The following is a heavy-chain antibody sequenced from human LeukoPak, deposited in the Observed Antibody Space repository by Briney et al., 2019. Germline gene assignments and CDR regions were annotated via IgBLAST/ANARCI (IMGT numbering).Heavy chain of an antibody. V-gene: IGHV3-11*01. J-gene: IGHJ4*02. CDR3: ASLRWDYFDY. CDR2: ISSSGSTI. CDR1: GFTFSDYY. Sequence: GGSLRFSCAASGFTFSDYYMSWIRQAPGKGLEWVSYISSSGSTIYYADSVKGRFTISRDNAKNSLYLQMNSLRAEDTALYYCASLRWDYFDYWGQGTLVTVSS. D-gene: IGHD4-23*01.